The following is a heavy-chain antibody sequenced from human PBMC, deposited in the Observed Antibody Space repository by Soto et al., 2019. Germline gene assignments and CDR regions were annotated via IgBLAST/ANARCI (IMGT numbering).Heavy chain of an antibody. D-gene: IGHD1-7*01. CDR2: IYSGGST. J-gene: IGHJ4*02. CDR3: ARDSPPTLFNWNFHRPSVDY. V-gene: IGHV3-66*01. CDR1: GFTVSSNY. Sequence: GGSLRLSCAASGFTVSSNYMSWVRQAPGKGLEWVSVIYSGGSTYYADSVKGSFTISRDNSKNTLYLQMNSLRAEDKAVYYCARDSPPTLFNWNFHRPSVDYWGQGTLVTVSS.